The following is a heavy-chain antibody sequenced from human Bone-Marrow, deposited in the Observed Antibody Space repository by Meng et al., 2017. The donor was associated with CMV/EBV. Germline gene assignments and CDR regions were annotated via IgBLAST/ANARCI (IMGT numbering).Heavy chain of an antibody. CDR3: APVGGWGTGAPPTMIT. CDR2: IYSGGSST. CDR1: GFTFSSYA. D-gene: IGHD5-12*01. J-gene: IGHJ5*02. V-gene: IGHV3-23*03. Sequence: GGSLRLSCAASGFTFSSYAMSWVRQAPGKGLEWVSVIYSGGSSTYYADSVKGRFTISRDNSKNTLYLQMNSLRAEDTAVYHCAPVGGWGTGAPPTMITWGQGTLVTVSS.